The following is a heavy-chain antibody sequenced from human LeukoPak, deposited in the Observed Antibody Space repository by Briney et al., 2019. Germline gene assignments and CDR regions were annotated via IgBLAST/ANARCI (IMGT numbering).Heavy chain of an antibody. V-gene: IGHV4-39*01. J-gene: IGHJ4*02. CDR1: GGSVSSSNDY. CDR3: ARFPYGAYGLDY. D-gene: IGHD4-17*01. Sequence: SETLSLTCTVSGGSVSSSNDYWGWIRQPPGKGLEWIGSIYYSGSAWYNPSLKSRVTISVDTSRNQFSLKLSSVTAADTAVYYCARFPYGAYGLDYWGQGTLVTVSS. CDR2: IYYSGSA.